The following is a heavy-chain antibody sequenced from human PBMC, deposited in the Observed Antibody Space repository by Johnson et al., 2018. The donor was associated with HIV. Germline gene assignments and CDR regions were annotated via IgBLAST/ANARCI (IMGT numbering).Heavy chain of an antibody. CDR1: AFSFSGYA. V-gene: IGHV3-30*04. J-gene: IGHJ3*02. CDR2: IWYDGSNK. CDR3: ARGRRPWELHGFNAFDI. Sequence: QMLLVESGGGLVQPGRSLRLSCTSAFSFSGYAMHWVRQAPGKGLEWVAVIWYDGSNKYYADSVKGRFTISRDNSKNTLYLQMNILRVEDTAVYHCARGRRPWELHGFNAFDIWGQGTMVTVSS. D-gene: IGHD1-26*01.